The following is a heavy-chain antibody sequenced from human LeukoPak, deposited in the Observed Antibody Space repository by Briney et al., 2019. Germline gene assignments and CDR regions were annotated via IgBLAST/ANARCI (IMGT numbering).Heavy chain of an antibody. CDR2: IYYSGTT. D-gene: IGHD3-3*01. CDR1: GDSISSSSYY. V-gene: IGHV4-39*01. CDR3: ARHAVADSVTVFGVSPDV. Sequence: SETLSLTCSVSGDSISSSSYYWGWIRQPPGKGLEWIGSIYYSGTTHYNASLKSRVIISLDKSRTQFSLQVNSVTAADTAVYYCARHAVADSVTVFGVSPDVWGKGTTVTLFS. J-gene: IGHJ6*04.